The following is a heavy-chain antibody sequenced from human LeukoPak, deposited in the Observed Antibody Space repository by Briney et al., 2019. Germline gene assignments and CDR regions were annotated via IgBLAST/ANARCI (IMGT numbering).Heavy chain of an antibody. CDR2: ISGSGGST. V-gene: IGHV3-23*01. J-gene: IGHJ6*02. CDR1: GFTFSNYA. Sequence: GGSLRLSCAASGFTFSNYAMSWVRQAPGKGLEWVSAISGSGGSTYYADSVKGRFTISRDNAKNTAYRQMNSLRAEDTALYYCARDPGYYYYGMDVWGQGTTVVVSS. CDR3: ARDPGYYYYGMDV.